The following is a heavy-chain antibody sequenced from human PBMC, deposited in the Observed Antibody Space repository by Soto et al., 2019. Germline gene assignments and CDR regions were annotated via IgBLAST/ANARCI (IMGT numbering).Heavy chain of an antibody. Sequence: QVHLVESGGGVVQPGRSLRLSCAASGFTFSSYGMHWVRQAPGKGLEWVAVIWYGGSNKYYADSVKGRFTISRDNSQNTLYLQMNSLRGEDTAVYYCARADSSGVAFDYWGQGTLVTVSS. J-gene: IGHJ4*02. D-gene: IGHD6-19*01. CDR3: ARADSSGVAFDY. CDR1: GFTFSSYG. CDR2: IWYGGSNK. V-gene: IGHV3-33*01.